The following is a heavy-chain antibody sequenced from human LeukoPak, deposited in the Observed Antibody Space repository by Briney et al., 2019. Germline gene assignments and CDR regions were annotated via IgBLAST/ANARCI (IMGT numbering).Heavy chain of an antibody. CDR2: IYTSGST. J-gene: IGHJ4*02. CDR3: ARGFGYSKLYFDY. V-gene: IGHV4-4*08. Sequence: KPSETLSLTCTVSGGSISSYYWSWIRQPPGKGLEWIGRIYTSGSTNYNPSLKSRVTISVDTSKNQFSLKLSSVTAADTAVYYCARGFGYSKLYFDYWGQGTLVTVSS. CDR1: GGSISSYY. D-gene: IGHD3-22*01.